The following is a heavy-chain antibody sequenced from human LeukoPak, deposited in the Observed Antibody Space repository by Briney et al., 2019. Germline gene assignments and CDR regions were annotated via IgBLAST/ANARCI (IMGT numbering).Heavy chain of an antibody. CDR1: GFSLSTSGVG. V-gene: IGHV2-5*02. D-gene: IGHD6-19*01. CDR3: AHSLRIAVAGPPGVFDY. CDR2: IYWDDDK. Sequence: SGPTLVNPTQTLTLTCTFSGFSLSTSGVGVGWIRQPPGKALEWLALIYWDDDKRYSPSLKSRLPITKDTSQNQVVLTMTNMDPVDTATYYCAHSLRIAVAGPPGVFDYWGQGTLVTVSS. J-gene: IGHJ4*02.